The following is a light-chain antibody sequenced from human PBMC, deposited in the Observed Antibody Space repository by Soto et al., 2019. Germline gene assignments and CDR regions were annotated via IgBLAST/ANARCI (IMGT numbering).Light chain of an antibody. J-gene: IGKJ1*01. CDR1: QSVGRS. Sequence: EIVLTQSPATLSLSPGERATLSCRASQSVGRSLAWYQQHPGQAPRLLIYDASNRAAGIPARFSGCGSGTDFTLTISSLEAKDFVVYYCQQRSNWPGTFGQGTKVDIK. CDR2: DAS. CDR3: QQRSNWPGT. V-gene: IGKV3-11*01.